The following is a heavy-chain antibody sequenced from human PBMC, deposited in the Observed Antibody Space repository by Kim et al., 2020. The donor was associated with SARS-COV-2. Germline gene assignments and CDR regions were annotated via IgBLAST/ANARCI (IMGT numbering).Heavy chain of an antibody. D-gene: IGHD1-26*01. V-gene: IGHV3-64D*06. CDR1: GFTFSSYA. Sequence: GGSLRLSCSASGFTFSSYAMHWVRQAPGKGLEYVSAISSNGGSTYYADSVKGRFTISRDNSKNTLYLQMSSLRAEDTAVYYCVKDIGTGADDGCPGCGYFDYWGQGTLVTVSS. CDR2: ISSNGGST. CDR3: VKDIGTGADDGCPGCGYFDY. J-gene: IGHJ4*02.